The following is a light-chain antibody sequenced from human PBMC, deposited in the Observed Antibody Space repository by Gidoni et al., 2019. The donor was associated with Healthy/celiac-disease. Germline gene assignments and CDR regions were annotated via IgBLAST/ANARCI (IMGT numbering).Light chain of an antibody. Sequence: DIQMTQSPSTLSASVGDRVTITCRASQSISSWLAWYQQQPGKAPKLLIYKASSLESGVPSRFSGSGSWTEFTLTISSLQPDDFATYYCQQYSRTFXXXTKVEIK. CDR2: KAS. CDR1: QSISSW. J-gene: IGKJ1*01. CDR3: QQYSRT. V-gene: IGKV1-5*03.